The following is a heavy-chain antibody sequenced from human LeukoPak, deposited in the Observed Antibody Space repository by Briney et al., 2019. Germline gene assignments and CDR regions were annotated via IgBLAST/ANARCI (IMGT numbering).Heavy chain of an antibody. Sequence: SVKVSCKASGGTFSSYAISWVRQAPGQGLEWMGGIIPIFGTANYAQKFQGRVTITADESTSTAYMELSSLRSEDTAVYYRASQRDYDFWSGYYSSLDYWGQGTLVTVSS. J-gene: IGHJ4*02. CDR1: GGTFSSYA. D-gene: IGHD3-3*01. CDR2: IIPIFGTA. V-gene: IGHV1-69*13. CDR3: ASQRDYDFWSGYYSSLDY.